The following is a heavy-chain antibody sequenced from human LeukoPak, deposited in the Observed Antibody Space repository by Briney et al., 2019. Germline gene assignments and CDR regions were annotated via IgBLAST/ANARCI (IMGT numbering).Heavy chain of an antibody. V-gene: IGHV1-18*01. J-gene: IGHJ5*02. CDR1: GYTFTSYG. Sequence: GASVKVSCKASGYTFTSYGITWVRQAPGQGLEWMGWISAYNGNTNYAQKLQGRVTMTTDTSTSTAYMELRSLRSDDTAVYYCAREESLLWKRSFDPWGQGTLVTVSS. D-gene: IGHD3-10*01. CDR2: ISAYNGNT. CDR3: AREESLLWKRSFDP.